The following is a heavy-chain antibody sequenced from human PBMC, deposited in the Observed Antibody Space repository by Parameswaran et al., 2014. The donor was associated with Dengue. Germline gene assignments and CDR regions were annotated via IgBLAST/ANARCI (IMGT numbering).Heavy chain of an antibody. V-gene: IGHV1-18*01. J-gene: IGHJ3*02. CDR3: ARGGDIVVVVAAIDAFDI. D-gene: IGHD2-15*01. CDR2: ISAYNGNT. Sequence: SWVRQAPGQGLEWMGWISAYNGNTNYAQKLQGRVTMTTDTSTSTAYMELRSLRSDDTAVYYCARGGDIVVVVAAIDAFDIWGQGTMVTVSS.